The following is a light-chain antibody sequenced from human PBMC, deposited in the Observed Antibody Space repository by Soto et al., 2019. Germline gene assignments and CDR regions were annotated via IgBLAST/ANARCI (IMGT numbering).Light chain of an antibody. CDR2: QAS. CDR1: QGIGRW. Sequence: DIQMTQSPSTLSASVGDRVTITCRASQGIGRWLAWYQQKPGKAPTLLISQASTLQGGVPSRFSGRGSGTEFTLAIDSLQPEDFATYYCLQYNSYSFGQGTK. V-gene: IGKV1-5*03. CDR3: LQYNSYS. J-gene: IGKJ2*01.